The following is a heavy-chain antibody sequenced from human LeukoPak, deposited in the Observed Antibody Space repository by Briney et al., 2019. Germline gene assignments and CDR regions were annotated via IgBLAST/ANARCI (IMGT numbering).Heavy chain of an antibody. CDR3: ARGPGDCSSTSCFYFDY. J-gene: IGHJ4*02. D-gene: IGHD2-2*01. CDR2: IIPIFGTA. V-gene: IGHV1-69*05. CDR1: GGTFSSYA. Sequence: ASVKVSCKASGGTFSSYAISWVRQAPGQGLEWMGGIIPIFGTANYAQKFQGRVTITTDESTSTAYMELSSLRSEDTAVYYCARGPGDCSSTSCFYFDYWGQGTLVTVSS.